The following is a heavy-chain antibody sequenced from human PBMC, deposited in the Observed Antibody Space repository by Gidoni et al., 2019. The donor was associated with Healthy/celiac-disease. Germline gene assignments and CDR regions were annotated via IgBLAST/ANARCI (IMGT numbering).Heavy chain of an antibody. CDR2: IYYSGST. V-gene: IGHV4-39*01. CDR1: GGSISSSSYY. CDR3: ARRYPLQTSHAFDI. J-gene: IGHJ3*02. D-gene: IGHD3-16*02. Sequence: QLQLQESGPGLVKPSETLSLTCTVSGGSISSSSYYWGWIRQPPGKGLEWIGSIYYSGSTYYNPSLKSRVTISVDTSKNQFSLKLSSVTAADTAVYYCARRYPLQTSHAFDIWGQGTMVTVSS.